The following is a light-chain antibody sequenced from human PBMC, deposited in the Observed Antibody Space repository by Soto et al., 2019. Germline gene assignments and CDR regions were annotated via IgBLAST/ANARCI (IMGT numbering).Light chain of an antibody. CDR3: QHSYDTPLT. CDR2: AAS. J-gene: IGKJ4*01. CDR1: QGISSY. Sequence: IRVSQCRSPLAASTGERVTITWRVSQGISSYLAWYQQKPGKAPKLLIYAASSLQSGVPSRFSGSGSGTDFTLTISSLQPEDFATYYCQHSYDTPLTFGGGTKVDIK. V-gene: IGKV1-39*01.